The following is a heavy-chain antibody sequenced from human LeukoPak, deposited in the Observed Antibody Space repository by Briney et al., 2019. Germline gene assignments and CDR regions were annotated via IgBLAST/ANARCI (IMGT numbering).Heavy chain of an antibody. J-gene: IGHJ6*03. Sequence: SETLSLTCAVYGGSFSGYYWSWIRQPPGKGLEWIGEINHSGSTNYNPSLKSRVTISVDTSKNQFSLKLSSVTAADTAVYYCARHRRGHYYGSGSFYYYYMDVWGKGTTVTISS. CDR3: ARHRRGHYYGSGSFYYYYMDV. CDR2: INHSGST. V-gene: IGHV4-34*01. D-gene: IGHD3-10*01. CDR1: GGSFSGYY.